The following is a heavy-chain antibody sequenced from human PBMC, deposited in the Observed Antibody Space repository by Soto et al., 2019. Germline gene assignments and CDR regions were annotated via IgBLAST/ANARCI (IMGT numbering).Heavy chain of an antibody. V-gene: IGHV3-23*01. Sequence: RRLSCAASGFTFSSYAMSWVRQAPGKGLEWVSAISGSGGSTYYADSVKGRLTISRDNSKNTLYLQMNRLRAEDTAVYYCAKRPYYDFWSGSGNGFDYWGQGTLVTVSS. D-gene: IGHD3-3*01. CDR3: AKRPYYDFWSGSGNGFDY. CDR1: GFTFSSYA. J-gene: IGHJ4*02. CDR2: ISGSGGST.